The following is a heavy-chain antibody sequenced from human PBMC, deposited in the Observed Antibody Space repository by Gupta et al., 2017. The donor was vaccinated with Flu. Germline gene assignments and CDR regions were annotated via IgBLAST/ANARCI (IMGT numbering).Heavy chain of an antibody. CDR3: AREKLYYDGSWHDAFDI. V-gene: IGHV3-7*01. Sequence: EVQLVESGGGLVQPGGSLRLSCAASGFTFSSYGMSWVRQDPGKGLESVANIKRDGSEKYYVDSVKGRFTISRDNAKNSLYLQMNSLRAEDTALYYCAREKLYYDGSWHDAFDIWGQGTMVTFSS. J-gene: IGHJ3*02. D-gene: IGHD3-10*01. CDR2: IKRDGSEK. CDR1: GFTFSSYG.